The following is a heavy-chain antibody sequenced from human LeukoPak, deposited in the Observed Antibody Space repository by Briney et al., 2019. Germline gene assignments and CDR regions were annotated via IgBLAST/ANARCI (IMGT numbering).Heavy chain of an antibody. CDR1: GFTFSSYW. Sequence: GGSLRLSCAVSGFTFSSYWMSWVRQAPGKGLEWVTNIKQDGIEKYYVDSVEGRFTISRDNAKNSLFLQMNNLRVEDTAVYYCARGYNSALDYWGQGTLVTVSS. V-gene: IGHV3-7*04. J-gene: IGHJ4*02. CDR2: IKQDGIEK. D-gene: IGHD1-14*01. CDR3: ARGYNSALDY.